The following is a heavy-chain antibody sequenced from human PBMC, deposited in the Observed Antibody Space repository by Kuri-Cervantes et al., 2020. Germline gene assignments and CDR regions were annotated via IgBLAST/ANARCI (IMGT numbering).Heavy chain of an antibody. D-gene: IGHD6-19*01. Sequence: GGSLRLSCAASGFTFSSYDMHWVRQATGKGLEWVSAIGTAGDTYYPGSVKGRFTISRENAKNSLYLQMNSLKSEDTAVYYCCSSKRSVAGTLYFHHWGQGTLVTVSS. CDR1: GFTFSSYD. V-gene: IGHV3-13*01. CDR2: IGTAGDT. CDR3: CSSKRSVAGTLYFHH. J-gene: IGHJ1*01.